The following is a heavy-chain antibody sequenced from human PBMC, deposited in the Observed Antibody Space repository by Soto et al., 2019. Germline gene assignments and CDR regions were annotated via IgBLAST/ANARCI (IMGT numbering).Heavy chain of an antibody. V-gene: IGHV4-59*01. Sequence: SETLSLTCTVSGGSISSYYWRWIRQRPGKGLEWIGYIYYSGSTNYNPSLKSRFTISVDTSKNQFSLKLISVTAADTAVYYCARDGSSSLYNWFDPWGQGTLVTVS. CDR3: ARDGSSSLYNWFDP. J-gene: IGHJ5*02. D-gene: IGHD6-13*01. CDR2: IYYSGST. CDR1: GGSISSYY.